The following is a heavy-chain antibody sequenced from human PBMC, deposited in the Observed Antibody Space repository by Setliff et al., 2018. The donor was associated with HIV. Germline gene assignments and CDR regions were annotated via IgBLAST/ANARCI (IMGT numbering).Heavy chain of an antibody. CDR3: ATDPGYSSTWYSESFQH. CDR2: FDPEDGET. Sequence: GASVKVSCKVSGYTLTELSMHWVRQAPGKGLEWMANFDPEDGETFYAQKFQGRLTMTKDTSTDTAYMELSSLRSDGTAMYYCATDPGYSSTWYSESFQHWGQGTVVTVSS. CDR1: GYTLTELS. V-gene: IGHV1-24*01. J-gene: IGHJ1*01. D-gene: IGHD6-13*01.